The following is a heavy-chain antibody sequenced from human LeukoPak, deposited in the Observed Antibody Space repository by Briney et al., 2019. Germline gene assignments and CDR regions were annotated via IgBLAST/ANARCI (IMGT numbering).Heavy chain of an antibody. CDR3: AREYYYDRFNWFDP. V-gene: IGHV1-18*01. CDR1: GYTFTSYG. Sequence: ASVKVSCKASGYTFTSYGISWVRQAPGQGLEWMGWISAYNGNTNYAQKLQGRVTMTTETSTSTAYMELRSLRSDDTAVYYCAREYYYDRFNWFDPWGQGTLVTVSS. CDR2: ISAYNGNT. J-gene: IGHJ5*02. D-gene: IGHD3-22*01.